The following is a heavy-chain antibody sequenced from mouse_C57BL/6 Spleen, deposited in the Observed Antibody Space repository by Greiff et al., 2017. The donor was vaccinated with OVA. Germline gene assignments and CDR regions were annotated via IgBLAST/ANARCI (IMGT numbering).Heavy chain of an antibody. J-gene: IGHJ4*01. CDR1: GYTFTSYW. CDR3: ARPAGSSYDYAMDY. V-gene: IGHV1-59*01. CDR2: IDPSDSYT. Sequence: QVQLQQPGAELVRPGTSVKLSCKASGYTFTSYWMHWVKQRPGQGLEWIGVIDPSDSYTNYNPKFKGKATLTVDTCSSPAYMQLSSLTSEDCAVYYCARPAGSSYDYAMDYWGQGTSVTVSS. D-gene: IGHD1-1*01.